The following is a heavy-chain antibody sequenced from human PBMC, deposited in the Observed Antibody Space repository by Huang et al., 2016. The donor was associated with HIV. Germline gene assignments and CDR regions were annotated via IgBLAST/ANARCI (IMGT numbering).Heavy chain of an antibody. V-gene: IGHV4-59*11. D-gene: IGHD1-1*01. CDR2: IYYRGST. CDR3: ARLTTDSYYFDY. Sequence: QVQLQESGPGLVKHSETLSLTCTVSGGSISSHYWSWIRQPPGKGLEWIGSIYYRGSTNYHPSLKSRVTISVDTSKNQFSLKLSSVTAADTAVYYCARLTTDSYYFDYWGQGTLVTVSS. CDR1: GGSISSHY. J-gene: IGHJ4*02.